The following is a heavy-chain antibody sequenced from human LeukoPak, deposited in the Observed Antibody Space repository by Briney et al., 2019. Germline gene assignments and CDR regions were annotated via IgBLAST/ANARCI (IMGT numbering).Heavy chain of an antibody. D-gene: IGHD3-22*01. Sequence: GGSLRLSCAASGFAFSNFGLHWVRQAPGKGLEWVAFIPYDGSDKYYADSVKGRFTISRDNSKNTLYLQVNSLRAEDTAVYYCAKHQYSGSSGYYFFDYWGQGTLVTVSS. CDR1: GFAFSNFG. CDR3: AKHQYSGSSGYYFFDY. J-gene: IGHJ4*02. CDR2: IPYDGSDK. V-gene: IGHV3-30*02.